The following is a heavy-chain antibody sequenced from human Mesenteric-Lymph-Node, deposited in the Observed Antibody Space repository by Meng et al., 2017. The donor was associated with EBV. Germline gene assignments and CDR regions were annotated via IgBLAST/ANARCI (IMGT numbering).Heavy chain of an antibody. D-gene: IGHD6-19*01. Sequence: QVAVAGAGPGLGEPSGTLSCPCSVFGGSIGSSNWGSWVRQLPGKGLEWIGEIYHSGRTNYNPSLKSRVTISVDKSKNQFSLNLSSVTAADTAVYYCARVGQWLPIDYWGQGTLVTVSS. CDR1: GGSIGSSNW. V-gene: IGHV4-4*02. J-gene: IGHJ4*02. CDR3: ARVGQWLPIDY. CDR2: IYHSGRT.